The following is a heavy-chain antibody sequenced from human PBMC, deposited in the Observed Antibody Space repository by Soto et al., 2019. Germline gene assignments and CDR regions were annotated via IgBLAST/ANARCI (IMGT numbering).Heavy chain of an antibody. CDR2: IYSDGST. CDR1: GFTVSSNY. V-gene: IGHV3-53*01. J-gene: IGHJ6*02. Sequence: GGSLRLSCAASGFTVSSNYMSWVRRAPGKGLGWVSVIYSDGSTYYADSVKGRFTISRDNSKNMLYLQMNSLRAEDTAVYYCARDRSGSSGYYGMDVWGQGTTVTVSS. CDR3: ARDRSGSSGYYGMDV. D-gene: IGHD3-10*01.